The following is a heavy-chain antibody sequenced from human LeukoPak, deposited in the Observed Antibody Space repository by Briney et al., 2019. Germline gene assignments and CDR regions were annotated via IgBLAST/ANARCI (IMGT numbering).Heavy chain of an antibody. D-gene: IGHD6-13*01. CDR2: INHSGST. J-gene: IGHJ4*02. Sequence: SETLSLTCAVYGGSFSGYYWSWIRQPPGKGLEWIGEINHSGSTNYNPSLKSRVTISVDTSKNQFSLKLSSVTAADTAVYYCARDGAKGSSSWGQGTLVTVSS. V-gene: IGHV4-34*01. CDR1: GGSFSGYY. CDR3: ARDGAKGSSS.